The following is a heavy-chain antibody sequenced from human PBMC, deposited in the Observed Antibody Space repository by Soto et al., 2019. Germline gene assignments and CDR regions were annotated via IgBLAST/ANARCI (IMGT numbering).Heavy chain of an antibody. D-gene: IGHD2-15*01. CDR2: INHSGST. Sequence: SETLSLTCAVYGGSFSCYYWSWIRQPPGKGLEWIGEINHSGSTNYNPSLKSRVTISVDTSKNQFSLKLSSVTAADTAVYYCARGRRXVVVAATLGYYYYGMDVWGQGTTVTVSS. V-gene: IGHV4-34*01. CDR3: ARGRRXVVVAATLGYYYYGMDV. CDR1: GGSFSCYY. J-gene: IGHJ6*02.